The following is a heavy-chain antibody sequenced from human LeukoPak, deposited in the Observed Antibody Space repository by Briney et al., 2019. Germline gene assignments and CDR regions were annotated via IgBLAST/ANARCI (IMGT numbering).Heavy chain of an antibody. J-gene: IGHJ4*02. Sequence: SETLSLTCTVSGGSISSYYWSWIRQPPGKGLEWIAYISDIGSIDYNPSLKSRVTISLDTSKNQFSLKLSSVTAADTAVYYCARISIPHLYYDILTGYYTFDYWGQGTLVTVSS. CDR2: ISDIGSI. CDR1: GGSISSYY. CDR3: ARISIPHLYYDILTGYYTFDY. V-gene: IGHV4-59*08. D-gene: IGHD3-9*01.